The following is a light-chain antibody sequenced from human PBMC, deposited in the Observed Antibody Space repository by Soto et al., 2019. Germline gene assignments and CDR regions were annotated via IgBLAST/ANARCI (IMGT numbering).Light chain of an antibody. CDR2: DAS. V-gene: IGKV3-11*01. CDR1: QSVSNY. Sequence: EIVLTQSPATLSLSPGERATLSCRASQSVSNYFAWYQQKPGQATRLLIYDASKRATGVPDRFSGSGSGTDVALTISILEPEDFAVYYCLQRSNWTLTFGGGTEEPIK. CDR3: LQRSNWTLT. J-gene: IGKJ4*01.